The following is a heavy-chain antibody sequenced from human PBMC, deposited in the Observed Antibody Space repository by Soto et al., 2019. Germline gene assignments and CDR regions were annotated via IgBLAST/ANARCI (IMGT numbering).Heavy chain of an antibody. Sequence: ASVKVSCKASGYPFTGIFMYWLRQAPGQGLEWMGWINPKLGVTNYAQRFQDRVTMTRDTSISTAYMEFTRLRSDDTAIYYCALIEMTTIAWGQGTLVTVSS. V-gene: IGHV1-2*02. CDR1: GYPFTGIF. CDR3: ALIEMTTIA. CDR2: INPKLGVT. D-gene: IGHD4-4*01. J-gene: IGHJ4*02.